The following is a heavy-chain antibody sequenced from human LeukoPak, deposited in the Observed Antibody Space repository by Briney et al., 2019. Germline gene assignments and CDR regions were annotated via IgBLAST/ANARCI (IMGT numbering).Heavy chain of an antibody. Sequence: SETLSLTCAVYGGSFSGYYWSWIRQPPGKGLEWIGGINHSGSTNYNPSLKSRVTISVDTSKNQFSLKLSSVTAADTAVYYCASSGGATRSGYYYMDVWGNGTTVTVSS. CDR3: ASSGGATRSGYYYMDV. D-gene: IGHD1-26*01. CDR2: INHSGST. V-gene: IGHV4-34*01. J-gene: IGHJ6*03. CDR1: GGSFSGYY.